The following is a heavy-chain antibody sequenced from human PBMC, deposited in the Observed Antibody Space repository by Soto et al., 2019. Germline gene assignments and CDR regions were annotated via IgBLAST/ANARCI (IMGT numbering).Heavy chain of an antibody. CDR1: GFTFSSYG. Sequence: GGSLRLSCAASGFTFSSYGMHWVRQAPGKGLEWVAVISYDGSNKYYADSVKGRFTISRDNSKNTLYLQMNSLRAEDTAVYYCAKALDYPYSFDYWGQGTLVTVSS. D-gene: IGHD5-12*01. V-gene: IGHV3-30*18. CDR3: AKALDYPYSFDY. CDR2: ISYDGSNK. J-gene: IGHJ4*02.